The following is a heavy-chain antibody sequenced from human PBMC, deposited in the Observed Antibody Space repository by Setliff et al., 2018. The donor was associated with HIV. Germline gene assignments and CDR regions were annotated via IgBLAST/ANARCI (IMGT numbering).Heavy chain of an antibody. J-gene: IGHJ4*02. CDR3: ARDSGVATIRKSALDY. D-gene: IGHD5-12*01. V-gene: IGHV3-7*03. CDR2: INRDGTEK. CDR1: GFTFSNYW. Sequence: GGSLRLSCAASGFTFSNYWMTWVRQAPGKGLEWVAQINRDGTEKYYVDSVKGRFTISRDNAKNSLYLQMNSLRAGDTALYYCARDSGVATIRKSALDYWGQGTLVTVSS.